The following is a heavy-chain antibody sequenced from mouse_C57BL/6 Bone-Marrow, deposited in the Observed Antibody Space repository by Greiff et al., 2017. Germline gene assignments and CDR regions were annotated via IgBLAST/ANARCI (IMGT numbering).Heavy chain of an antibody. J-gene: IGHJ2*01. CDR2: IYPRSGNT. Sequence: QVQLQQSGAELARPGASVKLSCKASGYTFTSYGISWVKQRTGQGLEWIGEIYPRSGNTYYNEKFKGKATLTADKYYSTAYMELRSLTSEDSAVYFCAVYDGYYPYYFDYWGQGTTLTVSS. CDR1: GYTFTSYG. CDR3: AVYDGYYPYYFDY. D-gene: IGHD2-3*01. V-gene: IGHV1-81*01.